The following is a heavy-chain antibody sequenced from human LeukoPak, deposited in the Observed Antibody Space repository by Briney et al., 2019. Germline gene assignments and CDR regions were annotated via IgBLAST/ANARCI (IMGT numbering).Heavy chain of an antibody. J-gene: IGHJ4*02. CDR3: AKQGRNDFVDS. V-gene: IGHV3-48*01. D-gene: IGHD3-3*01. CDR2: ITNSGNSK. Sequence: GGSLRLSCAASEFTFSSYSMNWVRQAPGKGLEWVSYITNSGNSKSYADSVKGRLTISRDNTKNSLYLQMNGLRAEDTAVYYCAKQGRNDFVDSWGQGTLVTVSS. CDR1: EFTFSSYS.